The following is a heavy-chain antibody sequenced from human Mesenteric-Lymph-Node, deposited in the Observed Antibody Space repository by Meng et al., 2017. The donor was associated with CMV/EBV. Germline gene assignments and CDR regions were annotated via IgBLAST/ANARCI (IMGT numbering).Heavy chain of an antibody. D-gene: IGHD6-13*01. V-gene: IGHV4-59*12. CDR1: GGSINSLY. CDR3: ASLYSSSWNYYYYGMDV. J-gene: IGHJ6*02. CDR2: IFYSGSP. Sequence: SETLSLTCTVSGGSINSLYWSWIRQPPGKGLEWIGHIFYSGSPTYNPSLKSRVTISVDTSRTQFSLKLSSVTAADTAVYYCASLYSSSWNYYYYGMDVWGQGTTVTVSS.